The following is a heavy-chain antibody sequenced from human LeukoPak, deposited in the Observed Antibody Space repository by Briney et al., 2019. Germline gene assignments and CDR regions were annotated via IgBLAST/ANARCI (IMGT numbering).Heavy chain of an antibody. D-gene: IGHD3-10*01. V-gene: IGHV5-51*01. CDR3: ARTPSVPGYYGSGSYYNPNDY. CDR2: IYPGDSDT. Sequence: GESLKISCKGSGYSFTSYWTGWVRQMPGKGLEWMGIIYPGDSDTRYSPSFQGQVTISADKSISTAYLQWSSLKASDAAMYYCARTPSVPGYYGSGSYYNPNDYWGQGTLVTVSS. J-gene: IGHJ4*02. CDR1: GYSFTSYW.